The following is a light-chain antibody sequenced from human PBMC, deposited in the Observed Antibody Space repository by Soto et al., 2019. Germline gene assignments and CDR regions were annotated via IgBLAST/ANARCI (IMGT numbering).Light chain of an antibody. Sequence: DIQMTQSPSTLSASVGDRVTITCRASQSISSWLAWYQQKPGKAPKLLIYDASSLESGVPTRFSGSESGTEFTLTISSLQPDDFATYYCQQYHSYWTFGQGTKVEIK. CDR2: DAS. J-gene: IGKJ1*01. CDR3: QQYHSYWT. CDR1: QSISSW. V-gene: IGKV1-5*01.